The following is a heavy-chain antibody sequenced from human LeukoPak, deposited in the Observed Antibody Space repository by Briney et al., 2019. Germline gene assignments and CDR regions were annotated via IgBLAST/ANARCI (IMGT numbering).Heavy chain of an antibody. CDR3: ARDSSNYDILTGYEGANDY. CDR2: ISAYNGNT. D-gene: IGHD3-9*01. Sequence: GASVKVSCKASGYTFTSYGISWVRQAPGQGLEWMGWISAYNGNTNYAQKLQGRVTMTTDTSTSTAYMELRSLRSDDTAVYYCARDSSNYDILTGYEGANDYWGQGTLVTVSS. CDR1: GYTFTSYG. J-gene: IGHJ4*02. V-gene: IGHV1-18*01.